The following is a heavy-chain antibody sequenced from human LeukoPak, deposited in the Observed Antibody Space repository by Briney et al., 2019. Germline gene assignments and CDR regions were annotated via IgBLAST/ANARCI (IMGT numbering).Heavy chain of an antibody. CDR3: ATMVRGVINGIDY. Sequence: GGSLRLSCAASGFTFSSYGVHWVRQAPGKGLEWVAVRSYDGSNKYYADSVKGRFTISRDNSKNTLYLQMNSLRSEDTAVYYCATMVRGVINGIDYRGQGTLVTVSS. D-gene: IGHD3-10*01. J-gene: IGHJ4*02. CDR2: RSYDGSNK. V-gene: IGHV3-30*03. CDR1: GFTFSSYG.